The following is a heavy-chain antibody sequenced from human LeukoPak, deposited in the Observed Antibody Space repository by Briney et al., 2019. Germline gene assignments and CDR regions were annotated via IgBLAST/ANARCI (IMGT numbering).Heavy chain of an antibody. V-gene: IGHV3-23*01. J-gene: IGHJ4*02. CDR3: AKDTFIVVVPAAPDY. CDR1: GFTFSSYA. D-gene: IGHD2-2*01. CDR2: ISGSGGST. Sequence: PGGSLRLSCAASGFTFSSYAMSWVRQAPGKGLEWVSAISGSGGSTYYADSVKGRFTISRDNSKNTLYLQMNSLRAEDTAAYYCAKDTFIVVVPAAPDYWGQGTLVTVSS.